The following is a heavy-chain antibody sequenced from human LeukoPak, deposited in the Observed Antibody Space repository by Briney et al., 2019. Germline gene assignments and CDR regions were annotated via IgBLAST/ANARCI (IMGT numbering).Heavy chain of an antibody. D-gene: IGHD2-2*01. CDR2: IRSSTSYI. CDR1: DFTFSSYN. CDR3: ARDHPVHQFPDY. J-gene: IGHJ4*02. V-gene: IGHV3-21*01. Sequence: GSPRLSCAASDFTFSSYNMNWVRQAPGKGLEWVSSIRSSTSYIYYADSVKGRFTISRDNTKNSLYLQMNGLRAEDTAVYYCARDHPVHQFPDYWGQGALVTVSS.